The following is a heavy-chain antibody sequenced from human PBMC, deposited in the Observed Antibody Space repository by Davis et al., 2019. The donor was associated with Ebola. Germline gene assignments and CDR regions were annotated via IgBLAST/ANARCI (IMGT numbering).Heavy chain of an antibody. CDR3: ARGRCSSTSCYAGTCYFYYALDV. CDR2: VHGGNGNT. V-gene: IGHV1-3*01. Sequence: ASVKVSCKTSGFTLTNYAIHWVRQAPGQRLEWMGWVHGGNGNTKYSQRFQGRVTITTDTSASTAYMELSSLRSEDTAVYYCARGRCSSTSCYAGTCYFYYALDVWGKGTTVTVSS. D-gene: IGHD2-2*01. CDR1: GFTLTNYA. J-gene: IGHJ6*04.